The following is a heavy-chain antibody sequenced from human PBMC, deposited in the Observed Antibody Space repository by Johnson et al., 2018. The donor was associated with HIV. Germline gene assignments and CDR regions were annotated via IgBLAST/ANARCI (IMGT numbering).Heavy chain of an antibody. J-gene: IGHJ3*02. D-gene: IGHD6-19*01. V-gene: IGHV3-66*02. Sequence: VQLVESGGGLVQSGGSLRLSCAASGFAVSSNYMSWVRQAPGKGLEWVSVIYSGSNTYYADSVKGRFTISRDNSKNTLYLQMNSLRAEDTAVYYCARDWGLYSSGWYVDAFDIWGQGTMVTVSS. CDR1: GFAVSSNY. CDR3: ARDWGLYSSGWYVDAFDI. CDR2: IYSGSNT.